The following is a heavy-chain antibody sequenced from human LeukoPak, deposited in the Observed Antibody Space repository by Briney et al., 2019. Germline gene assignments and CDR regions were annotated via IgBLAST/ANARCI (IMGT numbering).Heavy chain of an antibody. Sequence: GGSLRLSCVASGFTFSSYWMHWVRQAPGKGLVWVSRIIPDGTSTTYADSVKGRFTISRDNAKNTLYAQMNSLRAEDTAVYYCARGAFGVYAFDIWGQGTMVTVSS. CDR2: IIPDGTST. D-gene: IGHD3-3*01. CDR1: GFTFSSYW. J-gene: IGHJ3*02. V-gene: IGHV3-74*01. CDR3: ARGAFGVYAFDI.